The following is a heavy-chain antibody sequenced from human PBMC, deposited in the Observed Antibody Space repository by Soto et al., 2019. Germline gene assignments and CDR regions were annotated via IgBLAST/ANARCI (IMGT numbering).Heavy chain of an antibody. CDR3: AKESLFLNYYDSSGYYYAYFDY. Sequence: PGGSLRLSCAASGFTFSSYAMSWVRQAPGKGLEWVSAISGSGGSTYYADSVKGRFTISRDNSKNTLYLQMNSLRAEDTAVYYCAKESLFLNYYDSSGYYYAYFDYWGQGTLVTVSS. V-gene: IGHV3-23*01. J-gene: IGHJ4*02. CDR2: ISGSGGST. CDR1: GFTFSSYA. D-gene: IGHD3-22*01.